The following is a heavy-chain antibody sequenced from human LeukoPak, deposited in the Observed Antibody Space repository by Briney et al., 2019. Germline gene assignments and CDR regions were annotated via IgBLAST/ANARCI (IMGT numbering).Heavy chain of an antibody. D-gene: IGHD3-10*01. V-gene: IGHV3-23*01. CDR3: AKEAVRENIWFGEILGGFDY. CDR2: ISGSGGST. J-gene: IGHJ4*02. CDR1: GFTFSSYA. Sequence: GGSLRLSCAASGFTFSSYAMSWVRQAPGKGLEWVSAISGSGGSTYYADSVKGRFTISRDNSKNTLYLQMNSLRAEDTAVCYWAKEAVRENIWFGEILGGFDYWGQGTLVTVSS.